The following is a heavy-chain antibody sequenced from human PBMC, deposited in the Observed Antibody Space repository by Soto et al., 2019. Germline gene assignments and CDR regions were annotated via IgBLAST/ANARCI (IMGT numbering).Heavy chain of an antibody. Sequence: GWSLRLSCECSVFTSISYVMHWVRQAPGKGLEWVALISFDGSKKNYADSVKGRFTISRDNSKNMMYLQMSSLRPEDTAVYYCARGVFYYYGSSGYSPDYWGQGTLVTV. CDR3: ARGVFYYYGSSGYSPDY. D-gene: IGHD3-22*01. CDR2: ISFDGSKK. J-gene: IGHJ4*02. V-gene: IGHV3-30-3*01. CDR1: VFTSISYV.